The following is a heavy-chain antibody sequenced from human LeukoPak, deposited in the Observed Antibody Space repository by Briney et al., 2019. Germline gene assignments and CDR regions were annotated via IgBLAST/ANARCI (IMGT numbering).Heavy chain of an antibody. J-gene: IGHJ4*02. CDR1: GGSVRSNSYY. Sequence: PSETLSFTCSVSGGSVRSNSYYWAWIRQPPGKGLEWIASIFYLGSTSYNSSLRGRATISIDTSKNQFSLKLSSVTAADTAVYYCARRGYCSSTSCYAPMTGYFDYWGQGTLVTVSS. CDR3: ARRGYCSSTSCYAPMTGYFDY. CDR2: IFYLGST. D-gene: IGHD2-2*03. V-gene: IGHV4-39*01.